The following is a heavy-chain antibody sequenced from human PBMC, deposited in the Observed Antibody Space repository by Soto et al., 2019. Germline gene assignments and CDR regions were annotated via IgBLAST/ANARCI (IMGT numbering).Heavy chain of an antibody. V-gene: IGHV1-69*11. Sequence: QVQLVQSGAEVKKPGSSVKVSCKSSGGTFKTYAFSWVRQAPGHGLEWMGGIIPLLGTTNYAQKFQGRVTITADESTSTIYMELSSLRSEDTAVFYCARAYLASTGTPFDYWGQGTLVTVSS. J-gene: IGHJ4*02. D-gene: IGHD1-1*01. CDR3: ARAYLASTGTPFDY. CDR1: GGTFKTYA. CDR2: IIPLLGTT.